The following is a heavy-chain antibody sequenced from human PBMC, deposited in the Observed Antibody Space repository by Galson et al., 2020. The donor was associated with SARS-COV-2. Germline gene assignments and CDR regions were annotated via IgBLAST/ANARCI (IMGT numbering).Heavy chain of an antibody. Sequence: SETLSLTCTVSGGSISSHYWSWIRQSPGKGLEWIGCIYNSGNTDYNPSLKSRVTISIDTSKNQFSLKVSSVTAADTAVYYCSRAAVAGHFDYWGQGTLVTVSS. CDR3: SRAAVAGHFDY. D-gene: IGHD6-19*01. J-gene: IGHJ4*02. CDR2: IYNSGNT. CDR1: GGSISSHY. V-gene: IGHV4-59*11.